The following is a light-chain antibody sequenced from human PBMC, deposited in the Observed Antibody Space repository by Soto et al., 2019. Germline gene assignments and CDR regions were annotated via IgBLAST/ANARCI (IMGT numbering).Light chain of an antibody. CDR2: DAS. CDR1: QSISSY. J-gene: IGKJ4*01. Sequence: EIVLTQSPATLSLSPGERATLSCRASQSISSYLGWYQQKPGQAPRLLIYDASNRATGIPARFSGSGSGTDFTLTISNLEPEDFAVYYCQHRSNWPPTFGGGTKVEIK. CDR3: QHRSNWPPT. V-gene: IGKV3-11*01.